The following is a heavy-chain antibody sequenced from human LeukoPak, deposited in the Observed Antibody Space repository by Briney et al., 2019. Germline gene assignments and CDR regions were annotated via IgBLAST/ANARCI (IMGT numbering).Heavy chain of an antibody. CDR1: GFTFTSYN. CDR3: ARDLEVAAAPDY. CDR2: ISSSSSYI. V-gene: IGHV3-21*01. Sequence: GGSLRLSCAASGFTFTSYNMNWVRQAPGKGLEWVSSISSSSSYIYYADSVKGRFTISRDNAKNSLYLQMNSLRAEDTAVYYCARDLEVAAAPDYWRQGTLVTVSS. J-gene: IGHJ4*02. D-gene: IGHD2-15*01.